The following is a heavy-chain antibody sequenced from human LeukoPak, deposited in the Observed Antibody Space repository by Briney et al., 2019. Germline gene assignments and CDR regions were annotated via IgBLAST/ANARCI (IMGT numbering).Heavy chain of an antibody. D-gene: IGHD3-22*01. Sequence: ASVKISCKASGYTFTSYDINWVRQDTGQGLEWMGWMNPNSGNTGYAQKFQGRVTMTTNTTISTASMQLSSLMTEYTAANYCSRGLRGSRGREYFQDWRQGTQDTVPS. V-gene: IGHV1-8*01. CDR3: SRGLRGSRGREYFQD. J-gene: IGHJ1*01. CDR1: GYTFTSYD. CDR2: MNPNSGNT.